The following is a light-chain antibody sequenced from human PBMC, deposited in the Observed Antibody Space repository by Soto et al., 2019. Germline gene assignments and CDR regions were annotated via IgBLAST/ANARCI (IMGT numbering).Light chain of an antibody. Sequence: EIVLTQSPGTLSLSPWERATLSCRASQSVSNNYLAWYQQKPGQAPRLLIYGASNRATGIPARFSGSGSGTEFTLTISSLQSEDFAVYYCQQYNNWPPWTFGQGTKVDIK. J-gene: IGKJ1*01. CDR2: GAS. V-gene: IGKV3D-15*01. CDR3: QQYNNWPPWT. CDR1: QSVSNN.